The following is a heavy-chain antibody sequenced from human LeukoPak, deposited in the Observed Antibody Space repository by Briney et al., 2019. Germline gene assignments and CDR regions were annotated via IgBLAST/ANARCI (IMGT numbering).Heavy chain of an antibody. CDR3: GKTTTGYSSGRYPGWPVDY. V-gene: IGHV3-23*01. J-gene: IGHJ4*02. CDR1: GFTFNSYA. D-gene: IGHD3-22*01. Sequence: GGSLRLSCAASGFTFNSYAMYWVRQAPGKGREWVSGIFGSGGSAHYVDSVKGRFTISRDNSKNTVYLQMDSLKVEDTAVYYCGKTTTGYSSGRYPGWPVDYWGQGTLVTVSS. CDR2: IFGSGGSA.